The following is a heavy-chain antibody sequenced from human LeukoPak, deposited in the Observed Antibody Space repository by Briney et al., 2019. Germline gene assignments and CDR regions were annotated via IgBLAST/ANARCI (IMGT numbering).Heavy chain of an antibody. D-gene: IGHD5-18*01. V-gene: IGHV3-21*01. Sequence: PGGSLRLSCAASGFTFSSYSMNWVRQAPGKGLEWVSSISSSSSYIYYADSVKGRFTISRDNAKNSLYLQMNSLRAEDTAVYYCASGGYSYGPQYYYYGMDVWGQGTTVTVSS. J-gene: IGHJ6*02. CDR2: ISSSSSYI. CDR1: GFTFSSYS. CDR3: ASGGYSYGPQYYYYGMDV.